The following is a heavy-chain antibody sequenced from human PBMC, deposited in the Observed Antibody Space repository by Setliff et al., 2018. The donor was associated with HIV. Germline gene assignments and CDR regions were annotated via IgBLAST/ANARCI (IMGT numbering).Heavy chain of an antibody. D-gene: IGHD5-12*01. CDR1: GFTVSTYY. V-gene: IGHV3-66*02. J-gene: IGHJ6*03. CDR2: IYSGGST. Sequence: GGSLRLSCAASGFTVSTYYMSWVRQAPGKGLEWVSTIYSGGSTYHADSVKGRFTLSRDTSKNTLYLQMKSLRAEDTAVYYCAKEGEWQRSRGYMDVWGKGTTVTVSS. CDR3: AKEGEWQRSRGYMDV.